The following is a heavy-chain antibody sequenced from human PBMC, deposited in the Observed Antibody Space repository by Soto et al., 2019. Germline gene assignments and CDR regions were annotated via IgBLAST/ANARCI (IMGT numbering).Heavy chain of an antibody. CDR2: ISAYNGNT. V-gene: IGHV1-18*01. CDR3: AGVIRGYCSSTSCYDYYYYGMDV. J-gene: IGHJ6*02. Sequence: QVQLVQSGAEVKKPGASVKVSCKASGYTFTSYGISWVRQAPGQGLEWMGWISAYNGNTNYAQKLQGRVTMTTDTSTSTAYMELRSLRSDDTAVYYCAGVIRGYCSSTSCYDYYYYGMDVWGQGTTVTVSS. CDR1: GYTFTSYG. D-gene: IGHD2-2*01.